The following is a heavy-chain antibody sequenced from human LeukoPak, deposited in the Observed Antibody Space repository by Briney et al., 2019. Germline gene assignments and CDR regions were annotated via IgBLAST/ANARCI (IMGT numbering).Heavy chain of an antibody. CDR3: ARDRKQQLAIDY. J-gene: IGHJ4*02. D-gene: IGHD6-13*01. Sequence: PSETLSLTCTVSGGSISSSSYYWGWIRQPPGKGLEWIGSIYYSGSTYYNPSLMSRVTISVDTSKNQFSLKLSSVTAADTAVYYCARDRKQQLAIDYWGQGTLVTVSS. CDR2: IYYSGST. CDR1: GGSISSSSYY. V-gene: IGHV4-39*07.